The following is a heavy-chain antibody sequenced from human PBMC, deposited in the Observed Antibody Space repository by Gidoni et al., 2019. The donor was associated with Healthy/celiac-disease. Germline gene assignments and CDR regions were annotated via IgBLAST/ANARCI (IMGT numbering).Heavy chain of an antibody. Sequence: QVQLQQWGAGLLKPSETLSLTCAVYGASFSGYYWSWTPQPPGTGLEWIGEINHSGSTNYNPSLKSRVTISVDTSKNQFSLKLSSVTAADTAVYYCARGRIPVTPYYYYYYMDVWGKGTTVTVSS. CDR1: GASFSGYY. CDR2: INHSGST. V-gene: IGHV4-34*01. CDR3: ARGRIPVTPYYYYYYMDV. J-gene: IGHJ6*03. D-gene: IGHD4-4*01.